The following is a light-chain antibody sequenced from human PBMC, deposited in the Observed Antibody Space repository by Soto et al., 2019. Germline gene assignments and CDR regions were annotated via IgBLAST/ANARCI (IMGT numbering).Light chain of an antibody. CDR1: QTVSSN. CDR3: QQYNDWPPFT. Sequence: EIVMTQSPATLSVSPGERATLSCRASQTVSSNLSWYQQKPGQAPRLLIYGASTRAPGILARFSGSGSGTDFTLTISSVQSEDFSVYYCQQYNDWPPFTVGPGTRVDIK. V-gene: IGKV3-15*01. CDR2: GAS. J-gene: IGKJ3*01.